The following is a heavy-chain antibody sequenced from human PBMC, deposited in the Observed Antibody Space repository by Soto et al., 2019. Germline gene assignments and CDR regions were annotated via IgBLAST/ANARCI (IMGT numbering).Heavy chain of an antibody. Sequence: QVQLVQSGAEVKKPGSSVKVSCKASGGTFSSYTLNWVRQAPGQGLEWMGRIIPILGIANYAQKFQGRVTITADKSTSTAYMELSSLRSEDTAVYYCAREYYDILTGYYYYGMDVWGQGTTVTVSS. CDR2: IIPILGIA. D-gene: IGHD3-9*01. CDR3: AREYYDILTGYYYYGMDV. CDR1: GGTFSSYT. V-gene: IGHV1-69*08. J-gene: IGHJ6*02.